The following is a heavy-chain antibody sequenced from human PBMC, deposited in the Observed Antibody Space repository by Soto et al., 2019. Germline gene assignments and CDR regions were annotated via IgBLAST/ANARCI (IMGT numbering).Heavy chain of an antibody. D-gene: IGHD6-19*01. CDR2: IYPGDSDT. J-gene: IGHJ5*02. V-gene: IGHV5-51*01. Sequence: PGESLKISCKGSGYSFTTYWIAWVRQMPGKGLECMGIIYPGDSDTRYSPPFQGQVTISADKSINTAYLQWSSLKASDSAIYYCARPFDTSGWYDHWGQGTLVTVSS. CDR1: GYSFTTYW. CDR3: ARPFDTSGWYDH.